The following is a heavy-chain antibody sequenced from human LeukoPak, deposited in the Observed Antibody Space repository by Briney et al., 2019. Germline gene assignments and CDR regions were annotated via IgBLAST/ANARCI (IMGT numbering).Heavy chain of an antibody. CDR2: ISHSGST. CDR1: GGSFSGYY. V-gene: IGHV4-34*01. D-gene: IGHD4-17*01. Sequence: AETLSLTCAVYGGSFSGYYWSWIRQPPGKGLEWIGEISHSGSTNYNPSLKSRVTTSIEPSKKQFSLNLTSVTAADTAVYYCARGAYGDYVGLLDFWGQGTLVTVSS. J-gene: IGHJ4*02. CDR3: ARGAYGDYVGLLDF.